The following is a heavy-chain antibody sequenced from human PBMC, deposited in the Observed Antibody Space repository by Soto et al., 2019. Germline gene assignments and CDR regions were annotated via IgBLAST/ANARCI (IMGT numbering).Heavy chain of an antibody. V-gene: IGHV1-69*13. D-gene: IGHD5-18*01. CDR3: ARTIQLWLSYFDY. CDR1: GGTFSSYA. J-gene: IGHJ4*02. CDR2: IIPIFGTA. Sequence: ASVKVSCKASGGTFSSYAISWVRQAPGQGLEWMGGIIPIFGTANYAQKFQGRVTITADESTSTAYMELSSLRSEDTAVYYCARTIQLWLSYFDYWGQGTLVTVSS.